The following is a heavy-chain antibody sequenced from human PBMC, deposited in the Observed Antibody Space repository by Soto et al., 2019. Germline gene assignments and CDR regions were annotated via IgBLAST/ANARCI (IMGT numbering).Heavy chain of an antibody. V-gene: IGHV1-46*01. CDR3: ARDLAAGDH. CDR2: INPASGST. D-gene: IGHD6-13*01. CDR1: GYTFTHYY. J-gene: IGHJ4*02. Sequence: QVQLVQSGAEVKKPGASVKLSCRTSGYTFTHYYIHWVRQAPGQGLEWLAIINPASGSTNYAQDFQGRVTLTMDTSTTTVYMELSGLIAEDTAIFDCARDLAAGDHWGQGTLVTVSS.